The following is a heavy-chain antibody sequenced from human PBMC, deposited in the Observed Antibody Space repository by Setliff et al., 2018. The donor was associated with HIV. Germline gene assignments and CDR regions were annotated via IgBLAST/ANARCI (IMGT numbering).Heavy chain of an antibody. Sequence: KASETLSLTCSVSGGSISSATYYWNWIRQPAGKALEWIGRINTSGTTIYSPSLKSRVTISLEKSNNQFSLKLSSVTAADTAVYYCARDFKRYNSPCRFDPWSQGILVTV. CDR1: GGSISSATYY. J-gene: IGHJ5*02. CDR2: INTSGTT. D-gene: IGHD1-1*01. CDR3: ARDFKRYNSPCRFDP. V-gene: IGHV4-61*02.